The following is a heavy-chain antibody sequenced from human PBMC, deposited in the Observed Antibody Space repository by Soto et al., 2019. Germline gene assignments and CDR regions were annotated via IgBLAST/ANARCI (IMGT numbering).Heavy chain of an antibody. Sequence: EVQLVESGGGLVQPGRSLRLSCAASGFTFDDYAMHWVRQAPGKGLEWVSGISWNSGSIGYADSVKGRFTISRDNAKNSLYLQMNSLRAEDTALYYCAKGLSGWYRTWLDYWGQGTLVTVSS. CDR1: GFTFDDYA. J-gene: IGHJ4*02. CDR2: ISWNSGSI. V-gene: IGHV3-9*01. CDR3: AKGLSGWYRTWLDY. D-gene: IGHD6-19*01.